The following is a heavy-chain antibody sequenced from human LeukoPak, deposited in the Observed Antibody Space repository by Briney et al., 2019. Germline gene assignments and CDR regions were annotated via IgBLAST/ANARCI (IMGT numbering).Heavy chain of an antibody. CDR1: GFTFSSYA. J-gene: IGHJ6*04. D-gene: IGHD6-19*01. V-gene: IGHV3-30*04. CDR2: ISHDGSNK. CDR3: AREKQWLVLDYYYGMDV. Sequence: GGSLRLSCAASGFTFSSYAMHWVRQAPGKGLEWVAVISHDGSNKYYADSVKGRFTISRDNSKNTLYLQMNSLRAEDTAVYYCAREKQWLVLDYYYGMDVWGKGTTVTVSS.